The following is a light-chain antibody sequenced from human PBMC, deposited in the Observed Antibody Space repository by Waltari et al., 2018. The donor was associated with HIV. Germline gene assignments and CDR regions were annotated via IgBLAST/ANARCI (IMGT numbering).Light chain of an antibody. CDR1: SYNIGSNY. CDR2: RNN. CDR3: AAWDGSLSVVL. V-gene: IGLV1-47*01. J-gene: IGLJ3*02. Sequence: QSELTQPPSAPGTSGQRVTMSCSGSSYNIGSNYVYWYQQSPGKDPKLLIYRNNQRPSGVPDRFSGSKSGTSASLAISGLRSDDEAGYYCAAWDGSLSVVLFGGGTKLTVL.